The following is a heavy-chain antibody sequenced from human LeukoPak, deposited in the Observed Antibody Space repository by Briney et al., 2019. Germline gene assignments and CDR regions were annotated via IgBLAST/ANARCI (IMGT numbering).Heavy chain of an antibody. J-gene: IGHJ6*02. D-gene: IGHD3-3*01. CDR3: AKTTIFGVVTTPAMDV. CDR1: GVTLSSYA. V-gene: IGHV3-23*01. Sequence: GGSLRLSCAASGVTLSSYAMSWVRQAPGKGLEWVSAISGSGGSTYYADSVKGRFTISRDNSKNTLYLQMNSLRAEDTAVYYCAKTTIFGVVTTPAMDVWGQGTTVTVSS. CDR2: ISGSGGST.